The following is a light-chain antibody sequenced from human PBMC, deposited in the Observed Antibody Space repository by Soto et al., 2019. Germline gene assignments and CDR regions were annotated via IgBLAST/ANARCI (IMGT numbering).Light chain of an antibody. CDR2: DAS. J-gene: IGKJ2*01. CDR1: QTADKW. CDR3: QQYTDYPYT. Sequence: DIPVTQSPSTLSASVGDRVIIACRASQTADKWVAWYQQKPGKAPNVLIYDASRLERGVPSRLSGSGSGTLFTLTISNLQPDDFAPYCCQQYTDYPYTFCQGTKVQI. V-gene: IGKV1-5*01.